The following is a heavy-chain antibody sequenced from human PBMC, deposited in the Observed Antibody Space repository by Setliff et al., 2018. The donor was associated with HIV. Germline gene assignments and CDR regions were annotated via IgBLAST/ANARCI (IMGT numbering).Heavy chain of an antibody. CDR1: GFTFSSYA. Sequence: PGESLKISCAASGFTFSSYAMHWVRQAPGKGLEWVAVISYDGSNKYYADSVKGRFTISRDNSKNTLYLQMNSLRAEGTAVYYCARVPGGFWSGWQAFDIWGQGTMVTVSS. CDR2: ISYDGSNK. CDR3: ARVPGGFWSGWQAFDI. V-gene: IGHV3-30*04. D-gene: IGHD3-3*01. J-gene: IGHJ3*02.